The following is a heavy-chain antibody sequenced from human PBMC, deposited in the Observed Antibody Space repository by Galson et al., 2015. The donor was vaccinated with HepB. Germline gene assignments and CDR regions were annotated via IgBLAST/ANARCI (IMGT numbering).Heavy chain of an antibody. D-gene: IGHD1-14*01. CDR3: VRDRSETTPLSIVY. V-gene: IGHV3-11*06. CDR1: GFTVSSNY. J-gene: IGHJ4*02. CDR2: IKSSSGIT. Sequence: SLRLSCAASGFTVSSNYMSWVRQAPGKGLELVAYIKSSSGITHYADSVKGRFTISRDNAENSLYLQMNSLRVEDTAEYYCVRDRSETTPLSIVYWGQGTLVTVSA.